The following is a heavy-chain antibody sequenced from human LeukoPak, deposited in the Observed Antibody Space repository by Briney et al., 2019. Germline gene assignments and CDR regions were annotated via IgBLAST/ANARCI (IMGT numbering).Heavy chain of an antibody. CDR2: IYYSGST. J-gene: IGHJ5*02. CDR3: ARRMVRGNWFDP. D-gene: IGHD3-10*01. CDR1: GGSISSSSYY. Sequence: SETLSLTCTVSGGSISSSSYYWGWIRQPPGKGLEWIGSIYYSGSTYYNPSLKSRVTISVDTPKNQFSLKLSSVTAADTAVYYCARRMVRGNWFDPWGQGTLVTVSS. V-gene: IGHV4-39*07.